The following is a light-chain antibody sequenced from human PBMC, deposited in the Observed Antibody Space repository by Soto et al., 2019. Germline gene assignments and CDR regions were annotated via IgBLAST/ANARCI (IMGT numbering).Light chain of an antibody. J-gene: IGKJ2*01. CDR1: QSVRSNY. CDR3: HHYGCAADT. V-gene: IGKV3-20*01. Sequence: EIVLTQSPGTLSLSPGERATLSCRASQSVRSNYLAWYQQQPGQAPRLLIFGASVRATGIPDRFTGSGSGTDVSLTITRLEPEDSAVYFCHHYGCAADTFGQGTKLEIK. CDR2: GAS.